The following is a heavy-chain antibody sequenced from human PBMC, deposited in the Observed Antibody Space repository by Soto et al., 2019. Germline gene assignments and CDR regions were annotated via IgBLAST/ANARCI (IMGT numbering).Heavy chain of an antibody. CDR2: IYYSGST. CDR1: GGSVSSGSYY. CDR3: ARAEGQQLALFDP. V-gene: IGHV4-61*01. J-gene: IGHJ5*02. D-gene: IGHD6-13*01. Sequence: QVQLQESGPGLVKPSETLSLTCTVSGGSVSSGSYYWSWIRQPPGKGLEWIGYIYYSGSTNYNPSLKSRVTISVDTSKNQFSLKLSSVTAADTAVYYCARAEGQQLALFDPWGQGTLVTVS.